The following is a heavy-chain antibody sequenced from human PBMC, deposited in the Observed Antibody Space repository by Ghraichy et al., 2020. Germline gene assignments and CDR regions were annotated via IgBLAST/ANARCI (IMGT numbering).Heavy chain of an antibody. J-gene: IGHJ4*02. CDR3: AKDRYRYGDSDF. D-gene: IGHD4-17*01. CDR2: IRNDGSNQ. V-gene: IGHV3-30*02. CDR1: GFTFTNYG. Sequence: GGSLRLSCAASGFTFTNYGMHWVRQAPGKGLEWVAFIRNDGSNQNYPDSVKGRFTISRDNSKNTLYLQMNSLRIEDTAVYYCAKDRYRYGDSDFWGQGTLVIVSS.